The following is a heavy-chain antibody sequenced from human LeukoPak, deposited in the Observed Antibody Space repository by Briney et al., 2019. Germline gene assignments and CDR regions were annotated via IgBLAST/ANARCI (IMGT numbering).Heavy chain of an antibody. Sequence: PGDTLSLTCTVSGGSISSYHGSWIRHPPGKGVEWIGYTYYSGSTKYNPSLKSRVTISVDTSKNQFSQKLISVTAADTAVYYCGRGEGSSGYSFHYWGQGTLVTVSS. CDR1: GGSISSYH. V-gene: IGHV4-59*07. D-gene: IGHD3-22*01. CDR3: GRGEGSSGYSFHY. CDR2: TYYSGST. J-gene: IGHJ4*02.